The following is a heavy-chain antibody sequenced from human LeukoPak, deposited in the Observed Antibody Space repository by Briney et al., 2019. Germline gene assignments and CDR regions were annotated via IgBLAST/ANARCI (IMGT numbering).Heavy chain of an antibody. J-gene: IGHJ4*02. CDR3: AKDTTFYGLTWGGVDY. CDR1: GFTFSSYA. D-gene: IGHD2-2*01. CDR2: ISGSGGST. Sequence: GGSLRLSCAASGFTFSSYAMSWVRQAPGKGLEWVSAISGSGGSTYYADSMKGRFTISRDNSKNTLYLQMNSLRAEGTAVYYCAKDTTFYGLTWGGVDYWGQGTLVTVSS. V-gene: IGHV3-23*01.